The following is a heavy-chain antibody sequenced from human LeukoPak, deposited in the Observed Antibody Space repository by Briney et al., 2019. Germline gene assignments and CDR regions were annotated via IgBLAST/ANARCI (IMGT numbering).Heavy chain of an antibody. Sequence: PGGSLRLSCAASGFTFNNYWMSWVRQAPGMGLEWVANINRDGNEKYYVDSVKGRFSIFRDNAKTSLYLQMNSLRADDTAVYYCARDRALYDSRRGYYYTEDDYWGQGTLVTVSS. CDR1: GFTFNNYW. J-gene: IGHJ4*02. CDR3: ARDRALYDSRRGYYYTEDDY. D-gene: IGHD3-22*01. V-gene: IGHV3-7*01. CDR2: INRDGNEK.